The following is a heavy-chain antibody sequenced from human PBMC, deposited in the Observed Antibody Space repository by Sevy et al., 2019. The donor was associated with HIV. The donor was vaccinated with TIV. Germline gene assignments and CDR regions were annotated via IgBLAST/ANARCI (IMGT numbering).Heavy chain of an antibody. CDR3: ARDRQVTYGSPLYYFDY. Sequence: SETLSLTCTVSGGSISSGGYYWSWIRQHPGKGLEWIGYIYYSGSTYYNPSLKSRVTISVDTSKNQFSLKLSSVTAADTAVYYCARDRQVTYGSPLYYFDYWGQGTLVTVSS. D-gene: IGHD3-10*01. V-gene: IGHV4-31*03. CDR2: IYYSGST. CDR1: GGSISSGGYY. J-gene: IGHJ4*02.